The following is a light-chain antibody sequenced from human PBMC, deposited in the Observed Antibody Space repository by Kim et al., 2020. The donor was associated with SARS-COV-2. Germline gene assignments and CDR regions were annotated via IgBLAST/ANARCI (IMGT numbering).Light chain of an antibody. J-gene: IGLJ2*01. V-gene: IGLV3-19*01. Sequence: SSELTQDPAVSVALGQSVRITCQGDSLRSYFANWYQQKPGQAPRLVIYAKNNRPSGIPDRFSGSYSGDTASLTITGAQAEDEADYYCHSRDSSSNHLLFGGGTQLTVL. CDR2: AKN. CDR3: HSRDSSSNHLL. CDR1: SLRSYF.